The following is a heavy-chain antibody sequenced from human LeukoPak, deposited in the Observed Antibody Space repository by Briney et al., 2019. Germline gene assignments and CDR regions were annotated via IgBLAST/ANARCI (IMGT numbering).Heavy chain of an antibody. D-gene: IGHD1-26*01. V-gene: IGHV3-23*01. CDR2: ISGSGGST. CDR3: ARGELLSPYYMDV. Sequence: PGGSLRLSCAASGFTFSSYAMSWVRQAPGKGLEWVSAISGSGGSTYYADSVKGRFTISRDNAKNSLYLQMNSLRAEDTAVYYCARGELLSPYYMDVWGKGTTVTVSS. CDR1: GFTFSSYA. J-gene: IGHJ6*03.